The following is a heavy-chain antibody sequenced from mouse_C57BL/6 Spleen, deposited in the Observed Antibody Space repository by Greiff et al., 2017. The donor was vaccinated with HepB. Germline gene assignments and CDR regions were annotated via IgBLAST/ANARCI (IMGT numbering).Heavy chain of an antibody. D-gene: IGHD1-1*01. Sequence: EVNVVESGGGLVKPGGSLKLSCAASGFTFSSYTMSWVRQTPEKRLEWVATISGGGGNTYYPDSVKGRFTISRDNAKNTLYLQMSSLRSEDTALYYCARHRDYYGSNWYFDVWGTGTTVTVSS. CDR1: GFTFSSYT. CDR3: ARHRDYYGSNWYFDV. CDR2: ISGGGGNT. V-gene: IGHV5-9*01. J-gene: IGHJ1*03.